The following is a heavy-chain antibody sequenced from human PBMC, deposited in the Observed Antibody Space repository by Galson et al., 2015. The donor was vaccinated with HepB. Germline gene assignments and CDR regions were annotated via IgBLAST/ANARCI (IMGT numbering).Heavy chain of an antibody. CDR2: ISYDGSNK. CDR3: ARAEGPGYSRQDGMDV. V-gene: IGHV3-30-3*01. D-gene: IGHD6-13*01. J-gene: IGHJ6*02. CDR1: GFTFSSYA. Sequence: SLRLSCAASGFTFSSYAMHWVRPAPGKGLEWVAVISYDGSNKYYADSVKGRFTISRGNSKNTLYLQMNSLRAEDTAVYSCARAEGPGYSRQDGMDVWGQGTTVTVSS.